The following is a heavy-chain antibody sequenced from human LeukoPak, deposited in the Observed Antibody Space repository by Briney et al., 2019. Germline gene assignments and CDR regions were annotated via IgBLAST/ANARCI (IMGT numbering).Heavy chain of an antibody. CDR1: GYTFSGYY. D-gene: IGHD2-2*01. Sequence: GASVKVPCKASGYTFSGYYIHWVRQAPGQGLEWLGWINPNSGGTNYAQKFQGRVTMTRDTSISTAYMELRRLRSDDTAVYYCASGGAAYCSSASCYHMEYFDYWGQGTLVTVSS. CDR3: ASGGAAYCSSASCYHMEYFDY. CDR2: INPNSGGT. J-gene: IGHJ4*02. V-gene: IGHV1-2*02.